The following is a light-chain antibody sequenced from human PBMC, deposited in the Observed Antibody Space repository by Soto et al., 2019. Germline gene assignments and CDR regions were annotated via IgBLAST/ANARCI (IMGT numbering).Light chain of an antibody. CDR2: GTS. J-gene: IGKJ3*01. CDR1: QSVSSKY. CDR3: QQYGSSLFT. V-gene: IGKV3-20*01. Sequence: DIVLTQSPGTLSLSPGERATLSCRASQSVSSKYLAWYQQKPGQPPRVLIYGTSIRATGIPERFSGGGSGTVFTLPIPSLESEDFAVYYCQQYGSSLFTFGPGTKEDFK.